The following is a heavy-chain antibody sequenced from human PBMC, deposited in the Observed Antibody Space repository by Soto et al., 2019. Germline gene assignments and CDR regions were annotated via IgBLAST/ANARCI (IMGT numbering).Heavy chain of an antibody. CDR1: GGTFSRHA. J-gene: IGHJ6*02. CDR3: ARDQGWDSSSVPEGMDV. V-gene: IGHV1-69*06. D-gene: IGHD6-13*01. CDR2: IIPMFGTA. Sequence: QVQLVQSGAEVRKPGSSVKVSCKASGGTFSRHAISWVRQAPGQGLEWMGGIIPMFGTANYAQKFQGRVTITADKSTSTAYMELSSLRSEDTAVYYCARDQGWDSSSVPEGMDVWGQGTTVTVSS.